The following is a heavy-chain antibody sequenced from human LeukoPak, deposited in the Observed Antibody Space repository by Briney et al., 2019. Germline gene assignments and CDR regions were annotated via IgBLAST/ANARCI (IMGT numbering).Heavy chain of an antibody. V-gene: IGHV4-59*08. Sequence: SETLSLTCTVSGGSISSYYWSWIRQPPGKGLEWIGYNYYSGSTNYNPSLKSRVTISVDTSKNPFSLKLSSVTAADTAVYYCARLGYGSGTHPFDYWGQGTLVTVSS. CDR1: GGSISSYY. J-gene: IGHJ4*02. CDR3: ARLGYGSGTHPFDY. D-gene: IGHD3-10*01. CDR2: NYYSGST.